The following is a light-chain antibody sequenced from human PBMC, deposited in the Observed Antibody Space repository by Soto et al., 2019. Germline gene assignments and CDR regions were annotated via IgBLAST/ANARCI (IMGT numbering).Light chain of an antibody. V-gene: IGKV1-5*03. CDR2: KAS. Sequence: DIQMTQSPSTLSASVGDRVTITCRASQSVSTWLAWYQQKPGKAPKLLIYKASSLESGVPSRFSGSGSGTEFTLTISRLQPDDFATYYCQQYDGYSRTFGQGTKLEIK. J-gene: IGKJ2*01. CDR3: QQYDGYSRT. CDR1: QSVSTW.